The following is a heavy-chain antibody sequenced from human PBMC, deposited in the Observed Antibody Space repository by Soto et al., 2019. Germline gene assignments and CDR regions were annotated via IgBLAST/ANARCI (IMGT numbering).Heavy chain of an antibody. CDR1: GFTFSSYA. Sequence: PGGSLRLSCAASGFTFSSYAMHWVRQAPGKGLEWVAVISYDGSNKYYADSVKGRFTISRDNSKNTLYLQMNSLRAEDTAVYYCARDFFLYGSGNNWFDPWGQGTLVTVSS. J-gene: IGHJ5*02. CDR3: ARDFFLYGSGNNWFDP. D-gene: IGHD3-10*01. V-gene: IGHV3-30-3*01. CDR2: ISYDGSNK.